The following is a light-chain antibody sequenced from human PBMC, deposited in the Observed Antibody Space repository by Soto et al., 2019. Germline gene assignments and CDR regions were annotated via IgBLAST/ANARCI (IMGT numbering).Light chain of an antibody. CDR3: QQYGTSPRK. V-gene: IGKV3-20*01. CDR2: DAS. J-gene: IGKJ1*01. Sequence: FVLTQSPGTLSLSPGERATLSCRASQTVRNNYLAWYQQKPGQAPRLLIYDASSRATGIPDRFSGGGSGTDFTLTISRLEPEDFAVYYCQQYGTSPRKFGQGTKVDIK. CDR1: QTVRNNY.